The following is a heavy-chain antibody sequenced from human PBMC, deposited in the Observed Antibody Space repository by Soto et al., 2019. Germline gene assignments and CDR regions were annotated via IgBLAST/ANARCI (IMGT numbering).Heavy chain of an antibody. CDR2: INGDGSTT. CDR3: SRDSGTSYGDVYFDY. D-gene: IGHD1-26*01. CDR1: GFTFSSYW. Sequence: EVHLVESGGGLVQTGGSLRLSCAASGFTFSSYWMYWVRQGPGKGLVWVSRINGDGSTTTYADSVKGRFTISRDNAKNTLYLQMNSLRAEDTAVYYCSRDSGTSYGDVYFDYWGQGTLVTVSS. V-gene: IGHV3-74*01. J-gene: IGHJ4*02.